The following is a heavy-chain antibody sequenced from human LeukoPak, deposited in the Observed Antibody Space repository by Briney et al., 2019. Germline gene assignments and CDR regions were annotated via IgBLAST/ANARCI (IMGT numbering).Heavy chain of an antibody. D-gene: IGHD3-3*02. CDR3: ARDRAFAGTKEDAFDN. CDR1: GYISTKYY. CDR2: INPSSGTT. Sequence: ASVRVSCKASGYISTKYYIHWVRRAPGQGLEWMGRINPSSGTTSYPQKFQGRVTMTRDTSTTTVSLDLSRLRSDDTALYYCARDRAFAGTKEDAFDNWGQATMVTVSS. J-gene: IGHJ3*02. V-gene: IGHV1-46*01.